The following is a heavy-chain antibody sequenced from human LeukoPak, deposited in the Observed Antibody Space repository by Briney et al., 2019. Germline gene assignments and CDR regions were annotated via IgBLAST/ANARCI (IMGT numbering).Heavy chain of an antibody. V-gene: IGHV1-69*02. CDR3: ARQTTVTTNLDY. D-gene: IGHD4-17*01. Sequence: GASVKVSCKASGGTFSSYTISWVRQAPGQGLEWMGRIIPILGIANYAQRFQGRVTITADKSTSTAYMELSSLRSEDTAVYYCARQTTVTTNLDYWGQGTLVTVSS. CDR2: IIPILGIA. CDR1: GGTFSSYT. J-gene: IGHJ4*02.